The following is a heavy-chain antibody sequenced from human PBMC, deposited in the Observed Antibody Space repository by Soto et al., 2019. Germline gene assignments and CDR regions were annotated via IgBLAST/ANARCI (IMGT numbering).Heavy chain of an antibody. V-gene: IGHV1-2*06. J-gene: IGHJ5*02. D-gene: IGHD2-8*02. CDR1: GYTFSAYY. CDR3: AALDWSEVGHLSATGGSDP. CDR2: INPNSGDT. Sequence: QVQLVQSGAAVLKPGASVTVSCRASGYTFSAYYMHWERQTPGHGLEWLGQINPNSGDTKYAQQFHGRVTMTRDTSISTAYMELRRLRSDDTAVYYCAALDWSEVGHLSATGGSDPWGQGTLVTVSS.